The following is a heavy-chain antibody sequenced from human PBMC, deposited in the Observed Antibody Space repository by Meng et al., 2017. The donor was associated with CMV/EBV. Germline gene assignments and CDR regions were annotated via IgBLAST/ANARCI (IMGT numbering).Heavy chain of an antibody. CDR3: ARPHYANYFDY. CDR1: GGSISSSSYY. Sequence: LRLSCTVSGGSISSSSYYWGWIRQPPGKGLEWIGSIYYSGSTYYNPSLKSRVTISVDTSKNQFSLKLSSVTAADTAVYYCARPHYANYFDYWGQGTLVTVSS. J-gene: IGHJ4*02. D-gene: IGHD4-17*01. CDR2: IYYSGST. V-gene: IGHV4-39*01.